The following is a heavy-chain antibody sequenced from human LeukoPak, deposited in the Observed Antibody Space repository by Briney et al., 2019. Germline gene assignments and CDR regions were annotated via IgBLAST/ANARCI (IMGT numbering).Heavy chain of an antibody. V-gene: IGHV3-9*01. CDR3: AKDSSDYYGSGTYSASFQH. Sequence: PGRSLRLSCAGSGFTFDDYAMHWVRQAPGKGLEWVSGISWSSDSIGYADSVKGRFTISRDNAKNSLYLQMHSLRTEDTAFYYCAKDSSDYYGSGTYSASFQHWGQGTLVTVSS. J-gene: IGHJ1*01. D-gene: IGHD3-10*01. CDR2: ISWSSDSI. CDR1: GFTFDDYA.